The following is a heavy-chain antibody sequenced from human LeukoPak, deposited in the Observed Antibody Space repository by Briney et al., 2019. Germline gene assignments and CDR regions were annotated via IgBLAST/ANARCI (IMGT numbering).Heavy chain of an antibody. J-gene: IGHJ4*02. CDR2: IGSSAI. CDR3: ARDGPPAGAGDFDY. CDR1: GFTVSTHS. D-gene: IGHD3-10*01. Sequence: PGGSLRLSCAASGFTVSTHSMGWVRQAPGQGLEWVSYIGSSAIYADSVLGRVPISRDNAENSLYLQMNSLRAEDTAVYYCARDGPPAGAGDFDYWAQGTPVTVSS. V-gene: IGHV3-48*01.